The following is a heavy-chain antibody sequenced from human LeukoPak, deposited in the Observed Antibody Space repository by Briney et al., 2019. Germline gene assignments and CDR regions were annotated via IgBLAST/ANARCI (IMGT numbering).Heavy chain of an antibody. J-gene: IGHJ4*02. V-gene: IGHV3-48*03. Sequence: GGSLRLSCAASGFTLNNYEMNWVRQAPGKGLEWISYINSRGNVIYYAGSVKGRFTISRDTAKNSLYLQMNSLRAEDTAVYYCAPGMHYYDSSGYYGLFDYWGQGALVTVSS. CDR3: APGMHYYDSSGYYGLFDY. D-gene: IGHD3-22*01. CDR2: INSRGNVI. CDR1: GFTLNNYE.